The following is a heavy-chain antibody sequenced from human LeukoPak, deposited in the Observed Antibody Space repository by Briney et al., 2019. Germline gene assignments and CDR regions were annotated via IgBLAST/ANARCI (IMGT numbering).Heavy chain of an antibody. CDR1: GFTFDDYT. CDR3: AKGLEKLERLEDDY. CDR2: ISWDGGST. V-gene: IGHV3-43*01. J-gene: IGHJ4*02. Sequence: GGSLTLSCAASGFTFDDYTMHWVRQAPGKGLEWVSLISWDGGSTYYADSVKGRFTISRDNSKNSLYLQMNSLRTEDTALYYCAKGLEKLERLEDDYWGQGTLVTVSS. D-gene: IGHD1-1*01.